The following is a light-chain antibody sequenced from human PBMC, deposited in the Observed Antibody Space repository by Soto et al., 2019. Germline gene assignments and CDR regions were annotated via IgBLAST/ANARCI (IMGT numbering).Light chain of an antibody. CDR2: EGS. CDR1: SSDVGSYNL. V-gene: IGLV2-23*01. J-gene: IGLJ2*01. Sequence: QSVLTQPASVSGSPGQSITISCTGTSSDVGSYNLVSWYQQHPGKAPKLMIYEGSNRPSGVSNRFSGSKSGNTASLPISGLQAEDEADYYCCSYAGSSTVVFGGGTKLTVL. CDR3: CSYAGSSTVV.